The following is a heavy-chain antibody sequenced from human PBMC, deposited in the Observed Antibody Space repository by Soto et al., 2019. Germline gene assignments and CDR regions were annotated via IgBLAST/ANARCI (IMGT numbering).Heavy chain of an antibody. CDR3: TKDAYTKYYYYGMDV. Sequence: GGSLRLSCAASGFSFRIFAMNWVRQAPGKGLEWIANISDSGGSTLYSDSVKGRFIISRDNSDDTLYLEMNSLRVEDTAIYYCTKDAYTKYYYYGMDVWGQGTTVTVSS. CDR2: ISDSGGST. V-gene: IGHV3-23*01. D-gene: IGHD4-4*01. J-gene: IGHJ6*02. CDR1: GFSFRIFA.